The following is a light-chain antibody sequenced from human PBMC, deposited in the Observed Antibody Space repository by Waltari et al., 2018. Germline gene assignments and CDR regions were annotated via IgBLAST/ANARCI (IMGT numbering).Light chain of an antibody. CDR1: QSISSY. Sequence: DIQMTQSPSSLSASVGDRVTIPCRASQSISSYLNWYQQKPGKAPKLLIYAASSLQSGVPSRFSGSGSGTDFTLTISSLQPEDFAIYYCQQSYSTPWTFGQGTKVEIK. CDR2: AAS. CDR3: QQSYSTPWT. V-gene: IGKV1-39*01. J-gene: IGKJ1*01.